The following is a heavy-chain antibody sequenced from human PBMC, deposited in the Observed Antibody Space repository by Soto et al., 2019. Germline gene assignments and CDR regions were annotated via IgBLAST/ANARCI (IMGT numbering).Heavy chain of an antibody. CDR1: GGTFSSYT. V-gene: IGHV1-69*04. J-gene: IGHJ4*02. CDR2: IIPILGIA. CDR3: AREPPYYDFWSGYSGRGSYFDY. Sequence: SVKVSCKASGGTFSSYTISWVRQAPGQGLEWMGRIIPILGIANYAQKFQGRVTITADKSTSTAYMELSSLRSEDTAVYYCAREPPYYDFWSGYSGRGSYFDYWGQGTLVTVSS. D-gene: IGHD3-3*01.